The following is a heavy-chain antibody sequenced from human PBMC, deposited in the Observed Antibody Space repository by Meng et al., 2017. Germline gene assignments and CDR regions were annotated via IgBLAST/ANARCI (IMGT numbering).Heavy chain of an antibody. D-gene: IGHD4-17*01. CDR2: IKSKTDGGTT. J-gene: IGHJ4*02. CDR1: GFTFSNAW. V-gene: IGHV3-15*01. Sequence: GESLKISCAASGFTFSNAWMSWVRQAPGKGLEWVGRIKSKTDGGTTDYAAPVKGRFTISRDDSKNTLYLQMNSLKTEDTAVYYCTTDMDYGELIDYWGQGTLVTVSS. CDR3: TTDMDYGELIDY.